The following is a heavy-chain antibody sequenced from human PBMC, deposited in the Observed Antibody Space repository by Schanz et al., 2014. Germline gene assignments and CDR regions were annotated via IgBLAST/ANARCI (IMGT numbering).Heavy chain of an antibody. CDR2: INQDGSDK. CDR1: GFTFGTFW. CDR3: ARDEGRDGYNLAFDV. Sequence: EVQLVESGGGLLQPGGSLRLSCAASGFTFGTFWMSWVRQAPGKGLEWVANINQDGSDKSYVDSVKGRFTISRDNAKNSLYLQMNSLRPEDTALYFCARDEGRDGYNLAFDVWGQGTLVTVSS. D-gene: IGHD5-12*01. J-gene: IGHJ3*01. V-gene: IGHV3-7*03.